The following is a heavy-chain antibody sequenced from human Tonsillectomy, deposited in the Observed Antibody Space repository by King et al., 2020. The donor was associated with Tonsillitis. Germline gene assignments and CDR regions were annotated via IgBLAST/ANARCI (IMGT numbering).Heavy chain of an antibody. Sequence: VQLVESGGGVVQPGRSLRLSCAASGFTFSSYALHWVRQAPGKGLEWVAVISYDGSINFYADSVKGRFTISRDNSKNTLYLQMSRLRGEDTAVYYCARVGHGNCSGNSCYADLPLWGQGTLVTVSS. D-gene: IGHD2-2*03. CDR2: ISYDGSIN. CDR3: ARVGHGNCSGNSCYADLPL. J-gene: IGHJ4*02. CDR1: GFTFSSYA. V-gene: IGHV3-30-3*01.